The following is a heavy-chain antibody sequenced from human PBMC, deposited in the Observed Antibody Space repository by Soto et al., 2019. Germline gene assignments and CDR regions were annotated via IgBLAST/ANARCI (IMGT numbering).Heavy chain of an antibody. CDR1: CYTFTSYG. J-gene: IGHJ6*02. CDR2: ISAYNGNT. Sequence: ASVKVSCKASCYTFTSYGISWVRQAPGQGLEWMGWISAYNGNTNYAQKLQGRVTMTTDTSTSTAYMELRSLRSDDTAVYYCAREGLTGPGYYYYGMDVWGQGTTVTVSS. V-gene: IGHV1-18*04. CDR3: AREGLTGPGYYYYGMDV. D-gene: IGHD3-10*01.